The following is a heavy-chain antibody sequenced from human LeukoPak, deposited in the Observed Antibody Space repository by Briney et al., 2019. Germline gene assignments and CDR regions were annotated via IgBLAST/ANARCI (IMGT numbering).Heavy chain of an antibody. CDR2: IDEDGNEK. D-gene: IGHD1-26*01. CDR3: ARARSIVGVSPFQH. CDR1: GFSFRSFW. Sequence: GGSLRLSCAGSGFSFRSFWMSWVRQAPGKGLEWVANIDEDGNEKNYVDFVKGRFTISRDNAKNSLYLQMNSLRVEDTAVYYCARARSIVGVSPFQHWGQGTLVTVSS. V-gene: IGHV3-7*01. J-gene: IGHJ1*01.